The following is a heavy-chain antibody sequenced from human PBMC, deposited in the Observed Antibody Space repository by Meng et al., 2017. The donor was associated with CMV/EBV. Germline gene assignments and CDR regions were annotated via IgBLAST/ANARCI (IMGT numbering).Heavy chain of an antibody. J-gene: IGHJ4*02. Sequence: GSLRLSCTVSGGSVSSGSYYWSWIRQPPGKGLEWIGYIYYSGSTNYNPSLKSRVTISVDTSKNQFSLKLSSVTAADTAVYYCARMVATTYYFDYWGQGTRVTVSS. CDR3: ARMVATTYYFDY. V-gene: IGHV4-61*01. CDR2: IYYSGST. D-gene: IGHD5-24*01. CDR1: GGSVSSGSYY.